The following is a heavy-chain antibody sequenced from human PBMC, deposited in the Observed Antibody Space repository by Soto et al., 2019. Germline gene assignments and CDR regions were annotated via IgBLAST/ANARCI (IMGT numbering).Heavy chain of an antibody. CDR3: ARASIPAAIPVFYYYGMDV. V-gene: IGHV1-69*13. Sequence: GASVKVSCKASGGTFSRYAISWVRQAPGQGLEWMGGIIPIFGTANYAQKFQGRVTITADESTSTAYMELSSLRSEDTAVYYCARASIPAAIPVFYYYGMDVWGQGTTVTVSS. CDR2: IIPIFGTA. D-gene: IGHD2-2*02. CDR1: GGTFSRYA. J-gene: IGHJ6*02.